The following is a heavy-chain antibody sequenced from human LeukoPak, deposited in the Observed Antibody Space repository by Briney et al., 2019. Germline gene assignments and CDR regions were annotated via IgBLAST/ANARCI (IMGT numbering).Heavy chain of an antibody. CDR1: GFTFTIHW. J-gene: IGHJ3*02. D-gene: IGHD2-15*01. CDR3: AREYCSGGSRYRDDAFDI. V-gene: IGHV3-7*04. Sequence: PGGSLRLSCAASGFTFTIHWMSWVRQAPGKGLEWVANIKQDGSEKYYVDSVKGRFTISRDNAQNSVYLQMNSLRAEDTAVYYCAREYCSGGSRYRDDAFDIWGQGTMVTVSS. CDR2: IKQDGSEK.